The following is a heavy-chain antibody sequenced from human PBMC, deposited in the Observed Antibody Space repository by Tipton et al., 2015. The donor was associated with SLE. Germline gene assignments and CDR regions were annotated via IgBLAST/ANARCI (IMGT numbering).Heavy chain of an antibody. D-gene: IGHD1-1*01. V-gene: IGHV3-13*01. Sequence: SLRLSCVASGFKFSSYDMYWVPQVRGKGMEWVSGMGTVGDTYYPGSVKGRFTISRENAKNSLYLQMNSLRVGDTAVYYCARGRGEIGTTNPYYYYAMDVWGQGTTVTVSS. J-gene: IGHJ6*02. CDR3: ARGRGEIGTTNPYYYYAMDV. CDR1: GFKFSSYD. CDR2: MGTVGDT.